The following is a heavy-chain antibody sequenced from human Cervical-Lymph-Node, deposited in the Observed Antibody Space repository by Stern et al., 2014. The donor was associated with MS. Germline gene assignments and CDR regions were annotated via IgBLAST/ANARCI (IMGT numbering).Heavy chain of an antibody. CDR3: AKSTVTSLSDY. V-gene: IGHV3-23*04. J-gene: IGHJ4*02. Sequence: EDQLVESGGGLVQPGGALRLSCAASGFTVSSYDMSWVRPAPGKGLEWVSAISGSGGSTYYADSVKGRFTISRDNSKNTLYLQLNSLRAEDTAVYYCAKSTVTSLSDYWGQGTLVTVSS. CDR1: GFTVSSYD. D-gene: IGHD4-17*01. CDR2: ISGSGGST.